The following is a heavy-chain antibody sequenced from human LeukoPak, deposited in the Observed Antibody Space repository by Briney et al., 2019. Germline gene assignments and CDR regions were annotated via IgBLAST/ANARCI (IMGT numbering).Heavy chain of an antibody. CDR3: ARGGENYSDSSGYYSLDH. Sequence: SETLSLTCIVSGASISSGDSFWTWIRHHPGRGLELIGHIYYPGSPYYNPSLKSRITTSVDTAKNQFSLKLSSVTAADTAVYYCARGGENYSDSSGYYSLDHWGQGTRVTVSS. D-gene: IGHD3-22*01. CDR2: IYYPGSP. CDR1: GASISSGDSF. V-gene: IGHV4-31*02. J-gene: IGHJ4*02.